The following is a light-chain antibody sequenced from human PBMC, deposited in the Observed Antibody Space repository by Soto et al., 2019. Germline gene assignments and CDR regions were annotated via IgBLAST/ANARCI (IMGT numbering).Light chain of an antibody. Sequence: DIVMTQSPDSLAVPLGERATINCKSSQSVLYSSNNKNYLAWYQQKPGQPPKLLIYWASTRESGVPDRFSGSGSGTDFTLTISSLQAEDVAVYYCQQYYTTPPMYTFGQGTKVEIK. CDR1: QSVLYSSNNKNY. CDR2: WAS. J-gene: IGKJ2*01. CDR3: QQYYTTPPMYT. V-gene: IGKV4-1*01.